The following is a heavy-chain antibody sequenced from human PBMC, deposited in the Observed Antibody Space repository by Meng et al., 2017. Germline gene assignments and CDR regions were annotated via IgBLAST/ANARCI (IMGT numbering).Heavy chain of an antibody. Sequence: LQLQESGPGLVKPSETLSLTCTVSGGSISSSGYYWGWIRQPPGKGLEWIGSIYYSGSTYYNPSLKSRVTISVDTSKNQFSLKLSSVTAADTAVYYCASLRIAVAGINWFDPWGQGTLVTVSS. J-gene: IGHJ5*02. V-gene: IGHV4-39*07. CDR3: ASLRIAVAGINWFDP. CDR1: GGSISSSGYY. D-gene: IGHD6-19*01. CDR2: IYYSGST.